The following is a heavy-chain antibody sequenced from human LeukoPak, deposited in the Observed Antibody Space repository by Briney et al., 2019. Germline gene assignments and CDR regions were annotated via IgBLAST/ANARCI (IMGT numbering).Heavy chain of an antibody. CDR3: ARHQGEGVYIAARPDWFDP. V-gene: IGHV1-18*01. J-gene: IGHJ5*02. Sequence: GASVKVSCKASGYTFTSYGISWVRQAPGQGLEWMGWSSGYDGNTNYAQKLQGRVTMTTDTSTSTAYMELRSLRSDDTAVYYCARHQGEGVYIAARPDWFDPWGQGTLVTVSS. D-gene: IGHD6-6*01. CDR1: GYTFTSYG. CDR2: SSGYDGNT.